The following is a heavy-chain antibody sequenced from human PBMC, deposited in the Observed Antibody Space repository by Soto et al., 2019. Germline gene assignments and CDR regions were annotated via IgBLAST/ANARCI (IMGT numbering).Heavy chain of an antibody. CDR1: GGTFSSYA. J-gene: IGHJ4*02. CDR3: PGGAGFFGVFISHLPHYFDY. Sequence: QVQLVQSGAEVKKPGSSVKVSCKASGGTFSSYAISWVRQAPGQGLEWMGGIIPIFGTAKYAQKFQGRVTITADESTSTAYMELSSMRSEDTAVYYCPGGAGFFGVFISHLPHYFDYWGQGTLVTVSS. V-gene: IGHV1-69*01. CDR2: IIPIFGTA. D-gene: IGHD3-3*01.